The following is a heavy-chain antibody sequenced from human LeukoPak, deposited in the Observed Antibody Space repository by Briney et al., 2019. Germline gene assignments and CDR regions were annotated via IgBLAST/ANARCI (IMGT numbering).Heavy chain of an antibody. Sequence: PGGSLRLSCAASGFTFSSYAMNWVRQAPGKGLEWVSGISGSGGSTYYADSVKGRFTISRGNSKNTLYLQMNSLRAEDTAVYYCAKVDYYDSSGYYDYFDYWGQGTLVTVSS. CDR3: AKVDYYDSSGYYDYFDY. D-gene: IGHD3-22*01. V-gene: IGHV3-23*01. CDR2: ISGSGGST. J-gene: IGHJ4*02. CDR1: GFTFSSYA.